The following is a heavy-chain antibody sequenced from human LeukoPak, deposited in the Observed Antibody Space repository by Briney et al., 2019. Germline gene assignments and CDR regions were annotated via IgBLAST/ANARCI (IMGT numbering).Heavy chain of an antibody. CDR1: GGSISSSSYY. D-gene: IGHD2-2*01. J-gene: IGHJ6*03. CDR3: AREGDIVVVPAAIGYYYYYMDV. CDR2: IYYSGSP. Sequence: PSETLSLTSTVYGGSISSSSYYWGWIRQPPGKGLEWLGSIYYSGSPYYNPSLKSRVTISVDTSKNQFSLKLSSVTAADTAVYYCAREGDIVVVPAAIGYYYYYMDVWGKGTTVTVSS. V-gene: IGHV4-39*07.